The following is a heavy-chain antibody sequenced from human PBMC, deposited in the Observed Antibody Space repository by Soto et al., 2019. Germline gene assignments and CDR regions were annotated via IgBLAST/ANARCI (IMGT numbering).Heavy chain of an antibody. CDR2: ISGSGGST. D-gene: IGHD1-26*01. CDR3: ATPSRGREGPGNPDAFDI. V-gene: IGHV3-23*01. J-gene: IGHJ3*02. CDR1: GFTFSSYA. Sequence: PGGSLRLSCAASGFTFSSYAMSWVRQAPGKGLEWVSAISGSGGSTYYADSVKGRFTISRDNSKNTLYLQMNSLRAEDTAVYYCATPSRGREGPGNPDAFDIWGQGTMVTVSS.